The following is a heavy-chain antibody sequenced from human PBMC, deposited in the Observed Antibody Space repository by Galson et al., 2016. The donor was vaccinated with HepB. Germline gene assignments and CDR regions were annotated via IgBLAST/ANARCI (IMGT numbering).Heavy chain of an antibody. V-gene: IGHV3-73*01. CDR3: TTGEAIVGAAYMRDAFDI. CDR2: IRSKANSYAT. Sequence: SLRLSCAASGFTFSDSAMHWVRQASGKGLEWVGRIRSKANSYATAYGASVKGRFTISRDDSENTAYLQMNSLKAEDTAVYYCTTGEAIVGAAYMRDAFDIWGPRTMVTVSS. CDR1: GFTFSDSA. J-gene: IGHJ3*02. D-gene: IGHD2-15*01.